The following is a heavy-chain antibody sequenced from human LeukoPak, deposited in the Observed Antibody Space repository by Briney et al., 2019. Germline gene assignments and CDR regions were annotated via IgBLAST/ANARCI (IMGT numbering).Heavy chain of an antibody. J-gene: IGHJ4*02. CDR1: GFTFSNAW. V-gene: IGHV3-15*01. D-gene: IGHD2-2*01. CDR2: IKSKTDGGTT. CDR3: TTSIVVVPAARDY. Sequence: GGSLRLSCAASGFTFSNAWMSWVRQAPGKGLEWVGRIKSKTDGGTTDYAAPVKGRFTISRDDSKNTLYLQMNSLKTEDTAVYYCTTSIVVVPAARDYWGQGTLVTVSS.